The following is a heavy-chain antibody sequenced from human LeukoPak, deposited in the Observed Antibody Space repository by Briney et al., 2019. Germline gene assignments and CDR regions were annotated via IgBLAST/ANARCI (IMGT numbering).Heavy chain of an antibody. J-gene: IGHJ4*02. CDR1: GVPFSSYC. CDR2: IKQDGSEK. V-gene: IGHV3-7*05. Sequence: GGSLGLFCAGSGVPFSSYCLSWATQARGKGLEGVANIKQDGSEKYYVDSVKGRFTISRDNAKNSLYLQMNSLRAEDTAVYYCARDGFGNPLGYWGQGALVTVSS. CDR3: ARDGFGNPLGY. D-gene: IGHD4-23*01.